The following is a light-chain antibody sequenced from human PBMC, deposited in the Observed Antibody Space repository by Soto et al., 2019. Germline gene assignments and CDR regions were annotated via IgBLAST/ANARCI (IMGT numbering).Light chain of an antibody. J-gene: IGKJ5*01. Sequence: EIVMTQSPATLSVSPGERATLSCRASQSLTRYFAWYQQKPGQAPGLLIFDTSIRAPGVPARFSGSGSGTDFTLTISSLQAEDVAVYYCQQYYSTPITFGQGTRLEIK. V-gene: IGKV3D-15*01. CDR2: DTS. CDR3: QQYYSTPIT. CDR1: QSLTRY.